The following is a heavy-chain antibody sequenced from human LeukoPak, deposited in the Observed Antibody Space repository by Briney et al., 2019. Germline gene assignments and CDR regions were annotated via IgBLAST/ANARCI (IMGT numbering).Heavy chain of an antibody. CDR2: IIPILGTA. CDR3: ARGWLAETTVVTPYNY. J-gene: IGHJ4*02. Sequence: SVKVSCKASGGTFSSNAISWVRQAPGQGLEWMGGIIPILGTANYAQKFQGRVTITAVESMSTAYMELSSLRYTAVYYCARGWLAETTVVTPYNYWGQGTLVTVSS. D-gene: IGHD4-23*01. V-gene: IGHV1-69*13. CDR1: GGTFSSNA.